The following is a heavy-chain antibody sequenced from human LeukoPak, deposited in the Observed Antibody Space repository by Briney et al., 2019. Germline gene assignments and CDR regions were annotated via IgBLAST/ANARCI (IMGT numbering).Heavy chain of an antibody. V-gene: IGHV4-59*01. CDR1: GGSISSYY. D-gene: IGHD3-9*01. CDR2: IYYSGST. Sequence: SSETLSLTCTVSGGSISSYYWSWIRQPPGKGLEWIGYIYYSGSTNYNPSLKSRVTISVDTSKNQFSLKLSSVTAADTAVYYCARFTYYDILTGYYLYYFDYWGQGTLVTVSS. CDR3: ARFTYYDILTGYYLYYFDY. J-gene: IGHJ4*02.